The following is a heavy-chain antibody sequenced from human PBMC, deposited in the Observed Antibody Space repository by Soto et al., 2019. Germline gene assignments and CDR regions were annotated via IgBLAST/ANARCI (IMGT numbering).Heavy chain of an antibody. V-gene: IGHV2-5*01. CDR3: ARGLATLPVFAFDI. Sequence: SGPTLVNPTQTLTLTCTLSGISLSTSGVGLGWIRQTPGKALEWLALIYWNDDKHYSPSLKTRLTITKDTSKNQAVLTMTNMDPVDTATYYCARGLATLPVFAFDIWGQGTVVTVS. D-gene: IGHD6-6*01. CDR1: GISLSTSGVG. J-gene: IGHJ3*02. CDR2: IYWNDDK.